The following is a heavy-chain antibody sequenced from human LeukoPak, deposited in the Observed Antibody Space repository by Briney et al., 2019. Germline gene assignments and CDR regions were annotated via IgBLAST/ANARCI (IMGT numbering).Heavy chain of an antibody. CDR1: GFTFSSYS. Sequence: GGSLRLSCAASGFTFSSYSMNWVRQAPGKGLEWVSYISSSSSTIHYADSVKGRFTISRDNAKNSLYLQMNSLRDEDTAVYYCARLTYYYDSSGLHAFDIWGQGTMVTVSS. CDR2: ISSSSSTI. V-gene: IGHV3-48*02. CDR3: ARLTYYYDSSGLHAFDI. D-gene: IGHD3-22*01. J-gene: IGHJ3*02.